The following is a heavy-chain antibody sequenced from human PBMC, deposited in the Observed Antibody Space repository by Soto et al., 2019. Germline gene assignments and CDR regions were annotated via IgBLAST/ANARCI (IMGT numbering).Heavy chain of an antibody. V-gene: IGHV3-23*01. D-gene: IGHD4-17*01. Sequence: PGGSLRLSCSASGFTFSSYAMSWVRQAPGKGLEWVSAISGSGGSTYYADSVKGRFTISRDNSKNTLYLQMNSLRAEDTAVYYCAKDHAVTPRYYFDYWGKGTLVTVSS. CDR1: GFTFSSYA. CDR2: ISGSGGST. CDR3: AKDHAVTPRYYFDY. J-gene: IGHJ4*02.